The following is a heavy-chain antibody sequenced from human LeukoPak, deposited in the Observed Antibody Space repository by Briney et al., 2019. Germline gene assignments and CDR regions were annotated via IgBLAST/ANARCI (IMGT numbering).Heavy chain of an antibody. CDR1: GFTFSSYG. Sequence: PGGSLRLSCAASGFTFSSYGMHWVRQAPGKGLEWVAFIRYDGSNKYYADSVKGQFTISRDNSKNTLYLQMNSLRAEDTAVYYCAKTYYDILTGSLYYYYMDVWGKGTTVTVSS. J-gene: IGHJ6*03. CDR2: IRYDGSNK. CDR3: AKTYYDILTGSLYYYYMDV. V-gene: IGHV3-30*02. D-gene: IGHD3-9*01.